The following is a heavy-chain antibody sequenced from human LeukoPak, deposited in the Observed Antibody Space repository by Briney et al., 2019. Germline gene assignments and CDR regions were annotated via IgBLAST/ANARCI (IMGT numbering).Heavy chain of an antibody. CDR3: ARSHDFWSGYSVD. CDR1: GFTFRSHS. Sequence: PGGSLRLSCAASGFTFRSHSMNWVRQAPGMGLQWVSSISSSGDNKYYADSLKGRFTISRDNAKDSVYLQMNSLRDEDTAVYYCARSHDFWSGYSVDWGQGILVTVSS. CDR2: ISSSGDNK. J-gene: IGHJ1*01. V-gene: IGHV3-21*01. D-gene: IGHD3-3*01.